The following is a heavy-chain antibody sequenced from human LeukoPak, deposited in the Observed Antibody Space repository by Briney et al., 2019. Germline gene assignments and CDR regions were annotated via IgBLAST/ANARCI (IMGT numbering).Heavy chain of an antibody. V-gene: IGHV1-3*01. CDR2: INAGNGNT. Sequence: ASVKVSCKASGYTFTSYAMHWVRQAPGQRLEWMGWINAGNGNTKYSQKFQGRVTITRDTSESTAYMELSSLRSEDTAVYYCARDVFLDAFDIWGQGTMVTVSS. CDR1: GYTFTSYA. D-gene: IGHD5/OR15-5a*01. CDR3: ARDVFLDAFDI. J-gene: IGHJ3*02.